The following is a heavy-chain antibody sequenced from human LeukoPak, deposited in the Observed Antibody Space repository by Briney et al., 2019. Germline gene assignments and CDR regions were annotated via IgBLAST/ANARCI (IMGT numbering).Heavy chain of an antibody. D-gene: IGHD6-13*01. Sequence: PGGSLRLSCAASGFTFSTYGMSWVRQAPGKGLEWVSYISSSSSTIYYADSVKGRFTISRDNAKNSLYLQMNSLRAEDTAVYYCARCKIAAAGTWYNWFDPWGQGTLVTVSS. V-gene: IGHV3-48*01. CDR1: GFTFSTYG. J-gene: IGHJ5*02. CDR2: ISSSSSTI. CDR3: ARCKIAAAGTWYNWFDP.